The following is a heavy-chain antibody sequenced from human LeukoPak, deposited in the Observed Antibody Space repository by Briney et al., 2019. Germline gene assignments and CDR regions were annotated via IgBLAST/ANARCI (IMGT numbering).Heavy chain of an antibody. CDR3: ATTTLFDH. CDR2: VSSRSTTI. Sequence: PGGSLRLSCVASGFTFSNYSMNWVRQAPGRGLEWISYVSSRSTTIYYADSVRGRFTISRDNAKNSLFLQMNSLRVEDTAVYHCATTTLFDHWGQRALVTVSS. J-gene: IGHJ4*02. CDR1: GFTFSNYS. V-gene: IGHV3-48*01. D-gene: IGHD4-17*01.